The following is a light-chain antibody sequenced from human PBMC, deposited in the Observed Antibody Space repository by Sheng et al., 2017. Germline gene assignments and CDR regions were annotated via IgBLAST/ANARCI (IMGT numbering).Light chain of an antibody. CDR1: SSDVGGDYY. CDR3: SSYTSGSTVV. Sequence: SALTQPASVSGSPGQSITISCTGTSSDVGGDYYVSWYQQYPGKAPKLIIYDVSKRPSGTSDRFSGSKSGNTASLTISGLQAEDEADYYCSSYTSGSTVVIGGGTNLSVL. J-gene: IGLJ2*01. V-gene: IGLV2-14*01. CDR2: DVS.